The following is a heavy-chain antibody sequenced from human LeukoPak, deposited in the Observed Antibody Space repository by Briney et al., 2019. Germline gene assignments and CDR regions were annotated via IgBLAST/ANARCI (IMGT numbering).Heavy chain of an antibody. D-gene: IGHD6-19*01. CDR1: GYTFTSYA. V-gene: IGHV1-69*13. CDR2: IIPIFGTA. CDR3: ARTGYSSGWVDY. J-gene: IGHJ4*02. Sequence: AASVKVSCKASGYTFTSYAISWVRQAPGQGLEWMGGIIPIFGTANYAQKFQGRVTITADESTSTAYMELSSLRSEDTAVYYCARTGYSSGWVDYWGQGTLVTVSS.